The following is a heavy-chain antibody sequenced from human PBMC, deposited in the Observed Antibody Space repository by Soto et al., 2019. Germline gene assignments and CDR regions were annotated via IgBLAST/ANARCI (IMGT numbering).Heavy chain of an antibody. CDR2: IIPIFGTA. CDR1: GGTFSSYA. CDR3: ASVPMPITILGVVTRPYYYGMDV. D-gene: IGHD3-3*01. V-gene: IGHV1-69*06. Sequence: QVQLVQSGAEVKKPGSSVKVSCKASGGTFSSYAISWVRQAPGQGLEWMGGIIPIFGTANYAQKFQGRVTITADKYTSTAYMELSSLGSEDTAVDYCASVPMPITILGVVTRPYYYGMDVWGQGTPVTVSS. J-gene: IGHJ6*02.